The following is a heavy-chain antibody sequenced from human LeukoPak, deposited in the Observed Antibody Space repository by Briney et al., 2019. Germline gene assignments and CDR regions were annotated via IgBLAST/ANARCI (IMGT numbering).Heavy chain of an antibody. CDR1: GYTFTGYY. CDR2: INPNSGGT. Sequence: ASVKVSCKASGYTFTGYYMHWVRQAPGQGLEWMGWINPNSGGTNYAQKFQGRVTMTTDTSTSTAYMELRSLRSDDTVVYYCARVSGFDPALYYFDYWGQGTLVTVSS. J-gene: IGHJ4*02. D-gene: IGHD3-22*01. V-gene: IGHV1-2*02. CDR3: ARVSGFDPALYYFDY.